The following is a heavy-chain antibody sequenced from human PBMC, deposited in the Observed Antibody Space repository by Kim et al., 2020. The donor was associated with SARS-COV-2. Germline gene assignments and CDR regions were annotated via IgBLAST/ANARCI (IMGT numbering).Heavy chain of an antibody. Sequence: GGSLRLSCAVSGFTFDDYAMHWVRQAPGKGLEWVSGISWNSGSIGYADSVKGRFTISRDNAKNSLYLQMNSLRAEDTALYYCAKDSGYYYGMDVWGQGTT. CDR3: AKDSGYYYGMDV. J-gene: IGHJ6*02. CDR1: GFTFDDYA. V-gene: IGHV3-9*01. CDR2: ISWNSGSI.